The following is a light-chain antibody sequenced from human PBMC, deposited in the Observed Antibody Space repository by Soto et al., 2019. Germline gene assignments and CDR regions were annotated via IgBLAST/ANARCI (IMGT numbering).Light chain of an antibody. CDR2: GAS. CDR3: KKGSTTT. J-gene: IGKJ1*01. V-gene: IGKV1-39*01. Sequence: DIQMTQSPSSLSASVGDRVTITCRARQSISRYLNGYQQKPGKAPKLLIYGASSLQSAVPSRLTGSASWPDFAVPIRSLQPEDFATYYCKKGSTTTFG. CDR1: QSISRY.